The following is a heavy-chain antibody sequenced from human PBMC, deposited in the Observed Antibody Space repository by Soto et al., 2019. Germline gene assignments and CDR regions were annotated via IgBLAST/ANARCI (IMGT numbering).Heavy chain of an antibody. CDR1: GFTFSSYD. J-gene: IGHJ4*02. Sequence: GGSLRLSCAASGFTFSSYDMHWVRQATGKGLEWVSAIGTAGDKYYPGSVKGRFTISRENAKNSLYLQMNSLRAGDTAVYYCARGKRVDSSGWFTPLDYWGQGTLVTVSS. D-gene: IGHD6-19*01. CDR2: IGTAGDK. V-gene: IGHV3-13*01. CDR3: ARGKRVDSSGWFTPLDY.